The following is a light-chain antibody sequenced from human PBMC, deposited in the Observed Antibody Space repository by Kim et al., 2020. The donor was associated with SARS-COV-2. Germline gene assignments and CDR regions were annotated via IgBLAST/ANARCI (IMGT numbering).Light chain of an antibody. CDR3: SSYIRSSTTYV. V-gene: IGLV2-14*03. J-gene: IGLJ1*01. CDR2: DVS. Sequence: QSALTQPASVSGSPGQSITISCTGTSRDVGGYKYVSWYQQHPGKAPKLMIYDVSNRPSGVSNLFSGSKSGNTASLTISGLQAEDEADYYCSSYIRSSTTYVFGTGTKVTVL. CDR1: SRDVGGYKY.